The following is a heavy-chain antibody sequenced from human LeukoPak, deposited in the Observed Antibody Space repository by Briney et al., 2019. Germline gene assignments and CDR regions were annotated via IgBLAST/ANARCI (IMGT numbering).Heavy chain of an antibody. V-gene: IGHV4-61*01. Sequence: SETLSLTCTVSGGSVSSGSYYWSWIRQPPGKGLEWIGYIYYSGSTNYNPSLKSRVTISVDTSKNQFSLKLSSVTAADTAVYYCAGMNYGEADYWGQGTLVTVSS. CDR3: AGMNYGEADY. D-gene: IGHD4-17*01. J-gene: IGHJ4*02. CDR1: GGSVSSGSYY. CDR2: IYYSGST.